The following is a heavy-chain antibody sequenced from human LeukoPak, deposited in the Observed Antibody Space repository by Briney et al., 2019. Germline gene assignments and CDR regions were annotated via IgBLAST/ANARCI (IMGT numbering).Heavy chain of an antibody. CDR2: ISDSGGST. D-gene: IGHD6-13*01. J-gene: IGHJ4*02. CDR1: GFTFSSYA. V-gene: IGHV3-23*01. CDR3: ADTLAAACRNFDY. Sequence: GGSLRLSCAASGFTFSSYAMSRVRQAPGKGLEGVSAISDSGGSTYYADSVKGRFTISRDNSKNTLYLQMNSLRAEDTAVYYYADTLAAACRNFDYWGQGTLVTVSS.